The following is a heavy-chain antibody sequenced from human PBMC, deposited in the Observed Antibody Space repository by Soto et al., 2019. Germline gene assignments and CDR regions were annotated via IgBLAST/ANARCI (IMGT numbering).Heavy chain of an antibody. D-gene: IGHD3-22*01. CDR1: GGSISSYY. Sequence: QVQLQESGPGLVKPSETLSLTCTVSGGSISSYYWSWIRQPPGKGLEWIGYMYYSGRTNYNPSLKSRVTISVDTSKNQFSLKLSSVTAADTAVYYCARLVKSYDYYYYYMDVWGKGTTVTVSS. CDR3: ARLVKSYDYYYYYMDV. V-gene: IGHV4-59*08. J-gene: IGHJ6*03. CDR2: MYYSGRT.